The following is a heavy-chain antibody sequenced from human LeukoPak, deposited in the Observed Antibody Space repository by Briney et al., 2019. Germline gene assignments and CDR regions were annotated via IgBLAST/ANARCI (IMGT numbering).Heavy chain of an antibody. CDR3: ARRTYYDSSGYYYDY. Sequence: GGSLRLSCAASGFTFSSYAMSWVRHAPGKGLVWVSRINSDGSSTSYADSVKGRFTISRDNAKNTLYLQMNSLRAEDTAVYYCARRTYYDSSGYYYDYWGQGTLVTVSS. D-gene: IGHD3-22*01. V-gene: IGHV3-74*01. J-gene: IGHJ4*02. CDR1: GFTFSSYA. CDR2: INSDGSST.